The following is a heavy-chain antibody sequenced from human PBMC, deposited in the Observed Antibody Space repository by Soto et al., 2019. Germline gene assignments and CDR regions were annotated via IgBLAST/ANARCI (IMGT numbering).Heavy chain of an antibody. CDR1: TFTFSSDA. CDR2: ISGSGGST. Sequence: GGSLILSCAAFTFTFSSDAMSWVLQAPGKGLEWGSTISGSGGSTYYAASVKGRVTISRHNSKGALYLQMNSLRAEDTAIYYCAKESDISLFYFDAWGQGTLVTVSS. J-gene: IGHJ4*02. CDR3: AKESDISLFYFDA. D-gene: IGHD2-15*01. V-gene: IGHV3-23*01.